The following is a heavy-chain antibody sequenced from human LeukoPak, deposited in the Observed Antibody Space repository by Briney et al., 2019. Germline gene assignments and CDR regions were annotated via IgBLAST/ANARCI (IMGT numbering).Heavy chain of an antibody. CDR1: GFTFSNYG. CDR2: INSNGGGT. V-gene: IGHV3-64*01. J-gene: IGHJ4*02. D-gene: IGHD4-11*01. Sequence: GGSLRLSCAVSGFTFSNYGMHWVRQAPGKGLEYVSAINSNGGGTYYANSVKGRFTISRDNSKNTLYLQMGSLRTEDMAVYYCAREPDDYSNYEFDYWGQGTLVTVSS. CDR3: AREPDDYSNYEFDY.